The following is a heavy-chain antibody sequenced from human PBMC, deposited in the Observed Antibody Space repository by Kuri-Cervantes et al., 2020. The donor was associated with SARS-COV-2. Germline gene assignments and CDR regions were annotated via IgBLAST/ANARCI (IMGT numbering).Heavy chain of an antibody. J-gene: IGHJ4*02. V-gene: IGHV1-18*01. CDR1: GYTFTSYG. CDR2: ISAYNGNT. CDR3: ARDQLLYYYDSSGYSPPDY. D-gene: IGHD3-22*01. Sequence: ASVKVSCKASGYTFTSYGISWVRQAPGQGLEWMGWISAYNGNTNYAQKLQGRVTMTTDTSTSTAYMELRSLRSDDTAVYYCARDQLLYYYDSSGYSPPDYWGQGTLVTVSS.